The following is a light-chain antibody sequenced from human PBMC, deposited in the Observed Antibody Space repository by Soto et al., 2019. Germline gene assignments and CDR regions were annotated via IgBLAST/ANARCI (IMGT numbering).Light chain of an antibody. Sequence: QSALTQPASVSGSLGQSITISCTGTSSDVGGYNYVSWYQQHPGKAPKLVIFEVTKRPSGVSSRFSGSKSGNTASLTVSGLQAEDEGDYYCSSFTSSSTVLFGGGTKLTVL. V-gene: IGLV2-14*01. CDR1: SSDVGGYNY. CDR3: SSFTSSSTVL. J-gene: IGLJ2*01. CDR2: EVT.